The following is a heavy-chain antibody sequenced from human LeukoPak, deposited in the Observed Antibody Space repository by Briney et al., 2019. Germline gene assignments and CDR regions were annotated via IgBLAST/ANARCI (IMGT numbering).Heavy chain of an antibody. J-gene: IGHJ3*02. V-gene: IGHV3-30*03. CDR1: GFTFSNFD. CDR3: ARARIVVWAFDI. Sequence: GGSPRLSCAASGFTFSNFDMHWVRQAPGKGLEWVAVISYDGSDKYYADSVKGRFTVSRDNAKNSLYLQMNSLRAEDTAVYYCARARIVVWAFDIWGQGTMVTVSS. CDR2: ISYDGSDK. D-gene: IGHD3-22*01.